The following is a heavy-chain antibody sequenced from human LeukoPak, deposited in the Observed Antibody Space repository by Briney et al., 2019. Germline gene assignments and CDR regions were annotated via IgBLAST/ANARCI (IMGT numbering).Heavy chain of an antibody. V-gene: IGHV3-23*01. CDR2: ISGSGGST. Sequence: GGSLRLSCAASGFTFSSYAMSWVRQAPGRGLEWVSAISGSGGSTYYADSVKGRFTISRDNSKNTLYLQMNSLRAEDTAVYYCAKKGVGSSWFYFDYWGQGTLVTVSS. CDR3: AKKGVGSSWFYFDY. J-gene: IGHJ4*02. D-gene: IGHD6-13*01. CDR1: GFTFSSYA.